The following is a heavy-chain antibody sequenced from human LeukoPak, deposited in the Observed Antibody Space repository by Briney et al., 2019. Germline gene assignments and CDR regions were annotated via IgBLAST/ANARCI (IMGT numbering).Heavy chain of an antibody. D-gene: IGHD5-18*01. CDR1: GFSFSTCA. CDR2: ISGGGDGA. J-gene: IGHJ4*02. Sequence: GGSLRLSCAASGFSFSTCAMNWVRQAPGKGLEWVSTISGGGDGAIYAEYVKGRFTISRDNSKNTLFLQMNSLRAEDTAVYYCAKRTRGYSYGALDYWGQGTLVTVSS. V-gene: IGHV3-23*01. CDR3: AKRTRGYSYGALDY.